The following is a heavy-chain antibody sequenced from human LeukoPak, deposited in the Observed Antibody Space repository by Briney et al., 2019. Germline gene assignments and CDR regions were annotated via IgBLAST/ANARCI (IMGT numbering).Heavy chain of an antibody. J-gene: IGHJ4*02. D-gene: IGHD7-27*01. CDR1: GFTFSTYA. CDR3: AKDRPLNWGYYFDS. CDR2: ISASGGST. V-gene: IGHV3-23*01. Sequence: GGSLRLSCAASGFTFSTYAMSWVRQAPGKGLEWVSDISASGGSTYYADSVKGRFTISRDTSKNTLYLQMNSLRAEDTAIYYCAKDRPLNWGYYFDSWGQGTLLTVSS.